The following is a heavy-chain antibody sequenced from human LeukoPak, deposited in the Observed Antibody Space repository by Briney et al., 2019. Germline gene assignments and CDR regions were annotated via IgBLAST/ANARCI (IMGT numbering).Heavy chain of an antibody. D-gene: IGHD2-2*01. CDR3: AKVLREYCSITTCYAFDY. CDR2: ISGSGGST. CDR1: GFTFSSYA. V-gene: IGHV3-23*01. Sequence: PGGSLRLSCAASGFTFSSYAMSWVRQAPGKGLEWVSVISGSGGSTYYADSVKGRFTISRDNSKNTLYLQMDSLRAEDTAVYYCAKVLREYCSITTCYAFDYWGQGTLVTVSS. J-gene: IGHJ4*02.